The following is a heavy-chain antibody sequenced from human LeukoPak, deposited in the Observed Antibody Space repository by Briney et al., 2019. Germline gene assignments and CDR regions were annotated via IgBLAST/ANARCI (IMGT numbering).Heavy chain of an antibody. D-gene: IGHD3-22*01. Sequence: GGSLRLSCVASGFTFHDYGIHWVRQAPGKGLEWVSGISWNSRSIGYADSVKGRFTFSRDNAKNSLYLQMNSLRVEDTAFYYCAKDSSSGYYRYLDYWGQGIQVTVSS. CDR3: AKDSSSGYYRYLDY. J-gene: IGHJ4*02. CDR1: GFTFHDYG. CDR2: ISWNSRSI. V-gene: IGHV3-9*01.